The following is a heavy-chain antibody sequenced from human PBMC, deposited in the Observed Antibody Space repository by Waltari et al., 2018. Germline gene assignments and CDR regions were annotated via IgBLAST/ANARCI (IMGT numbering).Heavy chain of an antibody. J-gene: IGHJ4*02. CDR1: GFLVRNNY. V-gene: IGHV3-53*04. CDR2: IYSGGTT. D-gene: IGHD1-26*01. Sequence: EAQLLESGGGLVPPGGSLRLSCAASGFLVRNNYMSWVRQAPGKGLEWVSGIYSGGTTYYADSAKGRFTISRHSPENTLYLQMNSLRAEDTAVYYCARRSGSYPIFDFWGQGTLVTVSS. CDR3: ARRSGSYPIFDF.